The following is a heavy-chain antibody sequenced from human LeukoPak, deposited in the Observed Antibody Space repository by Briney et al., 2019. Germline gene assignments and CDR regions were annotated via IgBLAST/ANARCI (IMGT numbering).Heavy chain of an antibody. CDR3: AKIPAVAGTQPAGYYYYYMDV. CDR1: GFTFNNYA. D-gene: IGHD6-19*01. CDR2: INPSGSNT. J-gene: IGHJ6*03. Sequence: GGSLRLSCAASGFTFNNYAVTWVRQAPGRGLEWVSTINPSGSNTYYADSVKGRFTISRDNSKNTLYLQMNSLRAEDTAVYYCAKIPAVAGTQPAGYYYYYMDVWGKGTTVTVSS. V-gene: IGHV3-23*01.